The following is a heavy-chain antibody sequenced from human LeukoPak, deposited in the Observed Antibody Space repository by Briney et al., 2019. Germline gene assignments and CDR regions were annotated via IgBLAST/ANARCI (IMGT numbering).Heavy chain of an antibody. CDR1: GFTFSNAW. V-gene: IGHV3-15*01. CDR3: TTSILSGAFDY. Sequence: PGGSLRLSCAASGFTFSNAWMSWVRQAPGKGLEWVGRIKSKTDGGTTDYAAPVKGRFTISRDDSKNTLYLQMNSLKAEDTAVYYCTTSILSGAFDYWGQGTLVTVSS. J-gene: IGHJ4*02. D-gene: IGHD2-15*01. CDR2: IKSKTDGGTT.